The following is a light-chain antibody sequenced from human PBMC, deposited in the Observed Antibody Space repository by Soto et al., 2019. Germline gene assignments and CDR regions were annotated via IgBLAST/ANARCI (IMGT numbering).Light chain of an antibody. CDR1: QIVSSS. J-gene: IGKJ4*01. Sequence: EIVFTHSPATLSFSLGERATLSCSASQIVSSSLDWYQQTPGQAARLLIYYSSNRASGIPARFSGSGSGTDFTLTISSLEPEDFAVYYCQQRSNWPPLTFGGGTRVDIK. CDR3: QQRSNWPPLT. CDR2: YSS. V-gene: IGKV3-11*01.